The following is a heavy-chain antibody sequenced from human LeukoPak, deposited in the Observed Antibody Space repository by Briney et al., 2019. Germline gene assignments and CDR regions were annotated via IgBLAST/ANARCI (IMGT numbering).Heavy chain of an antibody. D-gene: IGHD3-3*01. CDR2: INHSGST. J-gene: IGHJ6*03. CDR1: GGFFSGYY. V-gene: IGHV4-34*01. Sequence: SGTLSLTCAVYGGFFSGYYWSWIRQPPGKGLEWIGEINHSGSTNYNPSLKSRVTISVDTSKNQFSLKLSSVTAADTAVYYCASQVLRLNMDVWGKGTTVTVSS. CDR3: ASQVLRLNMDV.